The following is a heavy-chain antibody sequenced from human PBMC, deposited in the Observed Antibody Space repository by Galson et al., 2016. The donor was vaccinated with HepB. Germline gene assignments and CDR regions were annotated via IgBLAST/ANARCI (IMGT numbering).Heavy chain of an antibody. J-gene: IGHJ6*02. CDR1: GFTFSSYS. Sequence: SLRLSCAASGFTFSSYSMNWVRQAPGKGLEWVSYISSSSSTIYHADSAKGRFTISRDNAKNSLCLQMNSLRDEDTAVYYCARDGPGWVMATITILVYYYGMDVWGQGTTVTVSS. CDR2: ISSSSSTI. V-gene: IGHV3-48*02. CDR3: ARDGPGWVMATITILVYYYGMDV. D-gene: IGHD5-24*01.